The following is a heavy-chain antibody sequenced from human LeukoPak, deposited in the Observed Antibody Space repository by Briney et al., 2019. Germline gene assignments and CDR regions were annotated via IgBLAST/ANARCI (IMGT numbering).Heavy chain of an antibody. CDR3: ARGRYGPRLGN. CDR2: INNSGSS. J-gene: IGHJ4*02. D-gene: IGHD3-16*01. Sequence: SETLSLTCAVYGASFSDSYWSWIRQSPEKGLEWIGEINNSGSSSYNPSLNSRVIMSVDRSKNQFSLRLTSVTAADTAVYYCARGRYGPRLGNWGQGTLVTVSS. V-gene: IGHV4-34*01. CDR1: GASFSDSY.